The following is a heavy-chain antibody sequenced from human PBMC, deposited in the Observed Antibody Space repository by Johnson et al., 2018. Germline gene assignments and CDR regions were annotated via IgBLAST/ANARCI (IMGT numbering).Heavy chain of an antibody. CDR3: ARDPGQWELRGAFDY. Sequence: VQLVQSGGGLVQPGRSLRLSCPASGFTFDDYAMHWVRQAPGKGLEWVSGLNWISGSLGYADSVQGRFTISRDNAKNSLCVQMNSLRAEDTAVYYCARDPGQWELRGAFDYWGQGTLVTVSS. V-gene: IGHV3-9*01. J-gene: IGHJ4*02. CDR2: LNWISGSL. D-gene: IGHD1-26*01. CDR1: GFTFDDYA.